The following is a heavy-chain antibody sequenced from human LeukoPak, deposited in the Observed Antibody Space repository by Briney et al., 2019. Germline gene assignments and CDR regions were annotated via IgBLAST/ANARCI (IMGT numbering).Heavy chain of an antibody. CDR1: GGSFSGYY. Sequence: SETLPLTCAVYGGSFSGYYWSWIRQPPGKGLEWIGEINHSGSTNYNPSLKSRVTISVDTSKNQFSLKLSSVTAADTAVYYCARGPYYDFWSGPRGWFDPWGQGTLVTVSS. CDR3: ARGPYYDFWSGPRGWFDP. CDR2: INHSGST. D-gene: IGHD3-3*01. V-gene: IGHV4-34*01. J-gene: IGHJ5*02.